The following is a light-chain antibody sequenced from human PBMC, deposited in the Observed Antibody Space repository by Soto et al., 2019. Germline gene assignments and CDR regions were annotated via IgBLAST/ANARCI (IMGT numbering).Light chain of an antibody. V-gene: IGKV3-20*01. CDR1: QTASSSY. J-gene: IGKJ1*01. CDR3: QHYTDSLWT. Sequence: EIVLTQSPDTLSLSPGEGATLSCRASQTASSSYLAWYQQKPGQAPRLLIYGTSTRATGIPDRFSGSGSGTDFTLTISGLEPEGFAVYYCQHYTDSLWTFGQGTKVEIK. CDR2: GTS.